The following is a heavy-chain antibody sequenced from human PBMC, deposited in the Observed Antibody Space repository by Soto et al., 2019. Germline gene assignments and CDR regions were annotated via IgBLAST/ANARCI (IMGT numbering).Heavy chain of an antibody. J-gene: IGHJ6*02. D-gene: IGHD6-6*01. V-gene: IGHV4-34*01. CDR2: INHSGST. Sequence: QVQLQQWGAGLLKPSETLSLTCAVYGGSFSGYYWSWIRQPPGKGLEWIGEINHSGSTNYNPSLKSRVTISVDTSKHQFSLKLSSVTAADTAVYYCARISIGADYYYYGMDVWGQGTTVTVSS. CDR3: ARISIGADYYYYGMDV. CDR1: GGSFSGYY.